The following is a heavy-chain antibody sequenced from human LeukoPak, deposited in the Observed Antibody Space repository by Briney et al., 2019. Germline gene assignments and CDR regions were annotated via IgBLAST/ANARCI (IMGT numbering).Heavy chain of an antibody. CDR1: GGSISTNNW. J-gene: IGHJ4*02. CDR3: ARVAYYGSGSYYPDY. CDR2: IYHSGST. Sequence: SETLSLTCAVSGGSISTNNWWHWVRQSPGKGLEWIGEIYHSGSTNYNPSLKSRVTISVDTSKNQFSLKLSSVTAADTAVYYCARVAYYGSGSYYPDYWGQGTLVTVSS. D-gene: IGHD3-10*01. V-gene: IGHV4-4*02.